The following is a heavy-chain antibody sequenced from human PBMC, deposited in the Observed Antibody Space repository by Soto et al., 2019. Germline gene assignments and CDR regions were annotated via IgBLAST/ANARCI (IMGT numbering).Heavy chain of an antibody. CDR2: INPNSGGT. CDR3: ARDGGDYSSNAFDI. V-gene: IGHV1-2*04. CDR1: GYTFTGYY. Sequence: ASVKVSCKASGYTFTGYYMHWVRQAPGQGLEWMGWINPNSGGTNYAQKFQGWVTMTRDTSISTAYMELSRLRSDDTAVYYCARDGGDYSSNAFDIWGQGTMVTGSS. D-gene: IGHD4-17*01. J-gene: IGHJ3*02.